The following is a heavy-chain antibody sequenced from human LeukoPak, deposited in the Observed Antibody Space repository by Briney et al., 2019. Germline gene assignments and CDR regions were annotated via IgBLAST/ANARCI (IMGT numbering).Heavy chain of an antibody. V-gene: IGHV1-69*05. CDR3: ARIEGDYGVFVY. CDR1: EGTFNTYE. Sequence: GSSVKVSCKASEGTFNTYEINWVRQAPGHGLEWMGRIIPIFGRPTYAQKFQGRVSITTDESTSTAYMELMSLRSEDTAVYYCARIEGDYGVFVYWGQGTLVTVSS. CDR2: IIPIFGRP. D-gene: IGHD4-17*01. J-gene: IGHJ4*02.